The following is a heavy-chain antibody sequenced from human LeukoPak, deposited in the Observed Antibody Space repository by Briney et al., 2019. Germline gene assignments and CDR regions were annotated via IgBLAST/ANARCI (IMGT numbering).Heavy chain of an antibody. CDR3: ARGGTVGNAWDY. CDR1: GGSISTYY. CDR2: IHSSANT. Sequence: PSETLSLTCTVSGGSISTYYWSWLRQPPGEGLEWLGYIHSSANTNYNPSLKSRVTISVDTSKNQSSLKLSSVTAADTAVYYCARGGTVGNAWDYWGQGTLVTVSS. V-gene: IGHV4-59*01. D-gene: IGHD4-23*01. J-gene: IGHJ4*02.